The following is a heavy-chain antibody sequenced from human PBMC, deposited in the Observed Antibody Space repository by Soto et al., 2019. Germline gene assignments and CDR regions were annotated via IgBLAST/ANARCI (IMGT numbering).Heavy chain of an antibody. Sequence: TLSLTCTVSGGSISSGDYYWSWIRQPPGKGLEWIGYIYYSGSTYYNPSLKSRVTISVDTSKNQFSLKLSSVTAADTAVYYCARDGVVPAAIDYYYYGMDVRGQGTTVTVSS. V-gene: IGHV4-30-4*01. CDR3: ARDGVVPAAIDYYYYGMDV. J-gene: IGHJ6*02. CDR1: GGSISSGDYY. D-gene: IGHD2-2*01. CDR2: IYYSGST.